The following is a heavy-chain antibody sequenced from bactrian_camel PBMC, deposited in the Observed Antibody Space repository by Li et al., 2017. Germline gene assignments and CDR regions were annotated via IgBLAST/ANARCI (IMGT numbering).Heavy chain of an antibody. CDR1: GYTYSSYC. Sequence: ESGGGSVQAGGSLRLSCAASGYTYSSYCMGWFRQAPGKERERIATIATGAGRTYYADSVKGRFTISVDRAKNTLYLQMDSLKVEDSAMYYCAADTMGPSCLSVLPGLKRDYFGYWGQGTQVTVS. J-gene: IGHJ6*01. CDR2: IATGAGRT. V-gene: IGHV3S28*01. D-gene: IGHD2*01. CDR3: AADTMGPSCLSVLPGLKRDYFGY.